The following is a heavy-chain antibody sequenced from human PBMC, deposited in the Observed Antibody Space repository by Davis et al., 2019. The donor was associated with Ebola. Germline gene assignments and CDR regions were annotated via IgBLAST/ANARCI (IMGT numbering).Heavy chain of an antibody. J-gene: IGHJ4*02. Sequence: PGGSLRLSCAASGFTFSTYAMSWVRQAPGKGLEWVAGIGTSGDTYYADSVKGRLTISRDNSKNTLYLQMNSQRAEDTAVYYCAKHVAIGTRAFDFWGQGTLVTVSS. CDR1: GFTFSTYA. CDR3: AKHVAIGTRAFDF. CDR2: IGTSGDT. V-gene: IGHV3-23*01. D-gene: IGHD2-8*01.